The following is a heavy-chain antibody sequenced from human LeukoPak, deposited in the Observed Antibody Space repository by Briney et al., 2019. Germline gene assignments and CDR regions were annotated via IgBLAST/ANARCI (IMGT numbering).Heavy chain of an antibody. D-gene: IGHD3-10*01. CDR1: GFTFSSYW. CDR3: AKEPYGSGKHGAFDI. J-gene: IGHJ3*02. Sequence: GGSLRLSCAASGFTFSSYWMSWVRQAPGKGLEWVANIKQDGSEKYYVDSVKGRFTISRDNAKNSLYLQMNSLRAEDTAVYYCAKEPYGSGKHGAFDIWGQGTMVTVSS. CDR2: IKQDGSEK. V-gene: IGHV3-7*03.